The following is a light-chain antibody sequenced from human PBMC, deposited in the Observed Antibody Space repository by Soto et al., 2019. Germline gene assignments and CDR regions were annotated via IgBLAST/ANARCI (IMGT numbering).Light chain of an antibody. CDR1: QSIYSW. J-gene: IGKJ1*01. CDR2: DAS. Sequence: DIQMTQSPSSLSASVGDRVTITCRASQSIYSWLAWYQQKPGKAPKLLIYDASSLASGVPSRFSGSGSGAEFTLTISSLQPDDFATYYCQHFNTYPWTFGQGTKVEIK. V-gene: IGKV1-5*01. CDR3: QHFNTYPWT.